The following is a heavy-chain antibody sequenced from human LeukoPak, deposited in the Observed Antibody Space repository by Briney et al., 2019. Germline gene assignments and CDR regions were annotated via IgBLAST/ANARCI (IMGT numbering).Heavy chain of an antibody. D-gene: IGHD1-26*01. CDR1: GFTFSSYA. CDR3: ARARGLPAYLDY. Sequence: GGSLRLSCAASGFTFSSYAMSWVRQAPGKGLEGVSAISGSGGSTYYADSVKGRFTISRDNSKNTLYLQMNSLRAEDTAVYYCARARGLPAYLDYWGQGTLVTVSS. J-gene: IGHJ4*02. V-gene: IGHV3-23*01. CDR2: ISGSGGST.